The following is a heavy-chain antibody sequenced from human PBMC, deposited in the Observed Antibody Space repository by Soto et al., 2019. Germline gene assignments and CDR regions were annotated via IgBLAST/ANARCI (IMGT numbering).Heavy chain of an antibody. CDR2: IYYSGRT. Sequence: PSETLSLTCIVSGESISSSSYYWGWIRQPPGNGLEWIGSIYYSGRTYYNPSFKSRVTISIDTSKNQFSLKLSSVTATDTAVYYCARQRTTVVTQPDFDHWGQGELVNVSS. J-gene: IGHJ4*02. CDR3: ARQRTTVVTQPDFDH. CDR1: GESISSSSYY. D-gene: IGHD2-21*02. V-gene: IGHV4-39*01.